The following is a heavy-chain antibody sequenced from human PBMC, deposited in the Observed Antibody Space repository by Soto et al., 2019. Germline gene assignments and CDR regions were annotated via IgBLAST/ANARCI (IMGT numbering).Heavy chain of an antibody. Sequence: QIQLVQSGGEVKKPGASVKVSCKSSGYKFISHSITWVRQAPGQGLEWMGRISAYNGNTNYAQKRQGRVTMTTDTSANTAYMELWSLRSDDTAVYCCARGAFWGGAPGCRDMDVWGQGTTVTV. CDR3: ARGAFWGGAPGCRDMDV. J-gene: IGHJ6*02. CDR2: ISAYNGNT. CDR1: GYKFISHS. D-gene: IGHD3-3*01. V-gene: IGHV1-18*01.